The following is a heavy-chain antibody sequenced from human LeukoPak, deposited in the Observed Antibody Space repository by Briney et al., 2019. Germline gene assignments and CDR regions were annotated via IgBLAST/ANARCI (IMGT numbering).Heavy chain of an antibody. J-gene: IGHJ2*01. V-gene: IGHV5-51*01. D-gene: IGHD4-23*01. Sequence: GESLKISCKGSGYSFTRNWIGWVRQMPGKGLEWMAIIYPGDSDTRYSPSFQGQVTISADKSINTAYLQWSSLKASDTAMYYCARRVVNNRNWYFDLWGRGTLATVSS. CDR1: GYSFTRNW. CDR2: IYPGDSDT. CDR3: ARRVVNNRNWYFDL.